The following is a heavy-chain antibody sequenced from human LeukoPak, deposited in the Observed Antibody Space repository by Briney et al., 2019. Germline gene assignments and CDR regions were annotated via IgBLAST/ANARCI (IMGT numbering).Heavy chain of an antibody. CDR3: ARRSSRVFGY. CDR1: GGSISSSSYY. D-gene: IGHD2-2*01. J-gene: IGHJ4*02. CDR2: IYYSGST. Sequence: PSETLSLTCTVSGGSISSSSYYWGWIRQPPGKGLEWIGSIYYSGSTYYNPSLKSRVTISVDTSKNQFSLKLSSVTAADTAVYYCARRSSRVFGYWGQGTLVTVSS. V-gene: IGHV4-39*07.